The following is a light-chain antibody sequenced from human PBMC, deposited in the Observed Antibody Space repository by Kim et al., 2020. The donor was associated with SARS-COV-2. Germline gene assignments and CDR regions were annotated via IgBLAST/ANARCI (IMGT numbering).Light chain of an antibody. CDR2: GAS. CDR1: ETVYSY. CDR3: QQYKNWPPYT. Sequence: VSPGERATLSCRASETVYSYLAWYQQKPGQAPRLLIYGASTRSTGVAARFSGSGSGTEFTLTISSLQSEDFAVYFCQQYKNWPPYTFGQGTKLEI. V-gene: IGKV3-15*01. J-gene: IGKJ2*01.